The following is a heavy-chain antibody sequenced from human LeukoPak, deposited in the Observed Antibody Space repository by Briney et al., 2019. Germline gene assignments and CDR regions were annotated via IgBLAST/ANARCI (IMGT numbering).Heavy chain of an antibody. J-gene: IGHJ4*02. V-gene: IGHV3-21*01. D-gene: IGHD3-22*01. Sequence: GRSLRLSCAASGFTFSTYAMHWVRQAPGKGLEWVSSISSSSSYIYYADSVKGRFTISRDNAKKSLYLQMNSLRAEDTAVYYCARWDDSSGYYPYYFDYWGQGTLVTVSS. CDR2: ISSSSSYI. CDR3: ARWDDSSGYYPYYFDY. CDR1: GFTFSTYA.